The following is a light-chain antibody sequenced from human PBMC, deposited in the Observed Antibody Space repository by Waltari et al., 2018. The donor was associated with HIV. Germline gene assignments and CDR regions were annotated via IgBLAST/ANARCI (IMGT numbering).Light chain of an antibody. CDR3: GTWDSSLSAVV. J-gene: IGLJ2*01. CDR1: ISNHGKNY. Sequence: QSVLTQPPSVSAAPGQKVTISCSGTISNHGKNYVSWYQQLPGTAPKLLIYDNNKRPSGIPDRFSGSKSGTSATLGITGLQAGDEADYFCGTWDSSLSAVVFGGGTLLTVL. V-gene: IGLV1-51*01. CDR2: DNN.